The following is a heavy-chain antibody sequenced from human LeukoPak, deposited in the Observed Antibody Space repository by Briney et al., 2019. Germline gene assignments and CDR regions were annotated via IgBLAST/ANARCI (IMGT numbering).Heavy chain of an antibody. Sequence: GGSLRLSCAASGFTFSTYAMRWVRQAPGKGLEWVSTISGSGGSTYYADSVKGRFTISRDNSKNTLYLQMSSLRADDTAVYYCAKAEDYSYGYSDYWGQGTLVTVSS. J-gene: IGHJ4*02. V-gene: IGHV3-23*01. CDR2: ISGSGGST. D-gene: IGHD5-18*01. CDR1: GFTFSTYA. CDR3: AKAEDYSYGYSDY.